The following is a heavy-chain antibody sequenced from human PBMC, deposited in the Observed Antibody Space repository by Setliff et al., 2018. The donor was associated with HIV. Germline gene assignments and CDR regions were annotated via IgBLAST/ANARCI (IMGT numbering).Heavy chain of an antibody. V-gene: IGHV4-59*02. CDR1: GGSVTSYL. CDR3: ARELYGGNSRPFDY. Sequence: SETLSLTCSISGGSVTSYLWHWFRQPPGKGLGWIGYIYYTGITDNNPSLEGRVTISVDTSKNQVSLRLKSVTTADTAVYYCARELYGGNSRPFDYWGQGALVTVS. D-gene: IGHD2-21*02. CDR2: IYYTGIT. J-gene: IGHJ4*02.